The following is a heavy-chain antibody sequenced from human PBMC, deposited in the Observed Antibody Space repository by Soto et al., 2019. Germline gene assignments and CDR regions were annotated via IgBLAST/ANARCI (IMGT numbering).Heavy chain of an antibody. CDR2: ISYDEYDK. D-gene: IGHD6-6*01. Sequence: QVQLVESGGGVVQPGRSLRLSCAASGFTFSRYGMHCVRQPPGKGLEWVAVISYDEYDKYYADSVKGRFTISRDNSKNTLYLQMSSLRSEDTAVYYGATEGGSSADYFDYWFQGTLGTVSS. CDR3: ATEGGSSADYFDY. CDR1: GFTFSRYG. J-gene: IGHJ4*02. V-gene: IGHV3-30*03.